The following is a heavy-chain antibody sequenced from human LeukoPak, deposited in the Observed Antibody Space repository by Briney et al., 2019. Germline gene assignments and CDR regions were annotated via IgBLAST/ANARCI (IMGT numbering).Heavy chain of an antibody. CDR1: GGSISDYY. V-gene: IGHV4-59*08. CDR2: IYYTGST. Sequence: SETLSLTCTVSGGSISDYYWSWIRQPPGRGLEWIGYIYYTGSTNYSPSLKSRVTISLGTSKNHFSLQLSSVTAADTDVYYCATGRYSYGNEYWGQGTLVTVSS. J-gene: IGHJ4*02. D-gene: IGHD5-18*01. CDR3: ATGRYSYGNEY.